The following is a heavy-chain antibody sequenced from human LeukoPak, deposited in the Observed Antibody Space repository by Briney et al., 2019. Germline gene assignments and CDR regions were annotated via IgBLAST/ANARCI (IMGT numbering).Heavy chain of an antibody. CDR1: GYTFTGYY. D-gene: IGHD1-26*01. V-gene: IGHV1-18*04. J-gene: IGHJ4*02. CDR2: ISAYNGNT. CDR3: ARVDRVGASRGCDY. Sequence: GASVKVSCKASGYTFTGYYVHWVRQAPGQGLEWMGWISAYNGNTNYAQKLQGRVTMTTDTSTSTGYMELRSLRSDDTAVYYCARVDRVGASRGCDYWGQGTLVTVSS.